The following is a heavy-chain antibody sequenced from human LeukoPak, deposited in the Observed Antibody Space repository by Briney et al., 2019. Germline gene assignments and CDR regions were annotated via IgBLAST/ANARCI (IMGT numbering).Heavy chain of an antibody. CDR2: IIPIFGTA. CDR3: ARGAPPTYYDSRGYLDY. D-gene: IGHD3-22*01. V-gene: IGHV1-69*05. J-gene: IGHJ4*02. Sequence: GASVKVSCKASGGTFSSYAISWVRQPPGQGLEWMGGIIPIFGTANYAQKFQDRVTVTTDMSTTTVYMELSSLTSEDTAVYYCARGAPPTYYDSRGYLDYWGQGTQVTVSS. CDR1: GGTFSSYA.